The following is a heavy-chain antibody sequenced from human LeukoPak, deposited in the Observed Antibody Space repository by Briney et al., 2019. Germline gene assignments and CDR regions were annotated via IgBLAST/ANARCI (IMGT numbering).Heavy chain of an antibody. J-gene: IGHJ4*02. D-gene: IGHD3-3*01. V-gene: IGHV4-38-2*02. CDR3: ARDDDQALTYFDY. Sequence: PSETLSLTCTVSGYSISSGYYWGWIQQPPGKGLEWIGYIYYSGSTNYNPSLKSRVTISVDTSKNQFSLKLRSVTAADTAVYYCARDDDQALTYFDYWGQGTLVTVSS. CDR1: GYSISSGYY. CDR2: IYYSGST.